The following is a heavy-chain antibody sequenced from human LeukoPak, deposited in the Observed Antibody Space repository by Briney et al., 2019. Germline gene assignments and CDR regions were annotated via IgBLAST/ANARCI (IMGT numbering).Heavy chain of an antibody. CDR1: GGSISSYY. CDR2: IYYSGST. CDR3: ARGYCSSTSCSHYNWFDP. Sequence: PSETLSLTCTVSGGSISSYYWSWIRHPPGKGLEWIGYIYYSGSTNYNPSLKSRVTISVDTSKNQFSLKLSSVTAADTAVYYCARGYCSSTSCSHYNWFDPWGQGTLVTVSS. J-gene: IGHJ5*02. V-gene: IGHV4-59*01. D-gene: IGHD2-2*01.